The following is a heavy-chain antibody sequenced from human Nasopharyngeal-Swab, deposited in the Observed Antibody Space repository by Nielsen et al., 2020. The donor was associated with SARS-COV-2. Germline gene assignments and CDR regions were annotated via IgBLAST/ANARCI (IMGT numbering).Heavy chain of an antibody. CDR3: ARDTLWFGEFFDY. Sequence: SVKVSCKASGYTFTSYDINWVRQATGQGLEWMGGIIPIFGTANYAQKFQGRVTITADKSTSTAYMELSSLRSEDTAVYYCARDTLWFGEFFDYWGQGTLVTVSS. CDR2: IIPIFGTA. J-gene: IGHJ4*02. D-gene: IGHD3-10*01. V-gene: IGHV1-69*06. CDR1: GYTFTSYD.